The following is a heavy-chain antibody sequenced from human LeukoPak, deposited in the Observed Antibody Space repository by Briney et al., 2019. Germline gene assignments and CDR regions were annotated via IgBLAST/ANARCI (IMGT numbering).Heavy chain of an antibody. J-gene: IGHJ4*02. CDR1: GYTFTSYY. V-gene: IGHV1-46*01. CDR3: ARRGYSYDLDY. Sequence: ASVKVSCKASGYTFTSYYMHWVRQAPGQGLEWMEIINPSGGSTSYAQKFQGRVTMTRDMSTSTVYMELSSLRSEDTAVYYCARRGYSYDLDYWGQGTLVTVSS. D-gene: IGHD5-18*01. CDR2: INPSGGST.